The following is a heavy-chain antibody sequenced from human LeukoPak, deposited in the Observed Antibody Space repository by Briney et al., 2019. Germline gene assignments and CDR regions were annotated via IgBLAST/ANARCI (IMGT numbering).Heavy chain of an antibody. Sequence: GGSLRLSCTASGFTFSSFEMNWVRLAPGKGLEWISCISGSGSTVYYADSVKGRFTISRDNAKNSLYLQMNSLRAEHTAVYYCANGFRDTAMFLDDWGQGTLVTVSS. CDR2: ISGSGSTV. D-gene: IGHD5-18*01. J-gene: IGHJ4*02. V-gene: IGHV3-48*03. CDR3: ANGFRDTAMFLDD. CDR1: GFTFSSFE.